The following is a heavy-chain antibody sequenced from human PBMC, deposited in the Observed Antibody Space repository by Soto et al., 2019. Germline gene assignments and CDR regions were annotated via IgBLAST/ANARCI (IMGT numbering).Heavy chain of an antibody. V-gene: IGHV4-4*02. J-gene: IGHJ4*02. D-gene: IGHD4-17*01. Sequence: QVQLQESGPGLVKPSGTLSLTCVVSGGSISSTNWWSWVRQPPGAGLEWIGEIYHSGSTNYNPSLKRRVTMSVDPSKHQFSLKLSSVTAADTAVYYCARLMTTATTPDFWGQGNLVTVSS. CDR1: GGSISSTNW. CDR2: IYHSGST. CDR3: ARLMTTATTPDF.